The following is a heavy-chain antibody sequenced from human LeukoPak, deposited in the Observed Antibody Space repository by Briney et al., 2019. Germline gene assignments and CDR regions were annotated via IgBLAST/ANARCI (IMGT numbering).Heavy chain of an antibody. V-gene: IGHV1-2*02. Sequence: ASVKVSCKASGYTFTDYYMHWVRQAPGQGLEWMGWINPSSGATNYAQKFQGRVTMTSDTSISTAYLELSRLGSDDTAFYYCARGSKPGYTYGGGYWGQGTLVTVSS. J-gene: IGHJ4*02. D-gene: IGHD2-21*01. CDR2: INPSSGAT. CDR3: ARGSKPGYTYGGGY. CDR1: GYTFTDYY.